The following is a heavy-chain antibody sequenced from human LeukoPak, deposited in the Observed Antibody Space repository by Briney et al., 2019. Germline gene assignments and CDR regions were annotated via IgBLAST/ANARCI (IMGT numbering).Heavy chain of an antibody. D-gene: IGHD1-26*01. V-gene: IGHV5-51*01. CDR1: GYIFTSYW. CDR2: IYPGDSDT. J-gene: IGHJ3*02. CDR3: ARIWLGWELLRGDAFDI. Sequence: GASLQISCQGSGYIFTSYWIGWVRQLPGKGLEWMGTIYPGDSDTRYSPSFQGQVTISADKSISTAYLQWSSLKASDTAMYYCARIWLGWELLRGDAFDIWGQGTMVTVSS.